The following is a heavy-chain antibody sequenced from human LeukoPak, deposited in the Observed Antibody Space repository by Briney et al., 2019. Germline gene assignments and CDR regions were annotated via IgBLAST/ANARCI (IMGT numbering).Heavy chain of an antibody. D-gene: IGHD6-19*01. Sequence: QPGRSLRLSCAASGFTFSSYGMHWVRQAPGKGLEWVAVISYDGSNKYYADSVKGRFTISRDNSKNTLYLQMNSLRAEDTAVYYCAKDGVAVAGTGYFDYWGQGTLVTVSS. CDR2: ISYDGSNK. CDR3: AKDGVAVAGTGYFDY. V-gene: IGHV3-30*18. CDR1: GFTFSSYG. J-gene: IGHJ4*02.